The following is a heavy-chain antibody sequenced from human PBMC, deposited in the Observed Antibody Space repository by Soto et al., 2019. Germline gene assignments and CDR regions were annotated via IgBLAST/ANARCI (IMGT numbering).Heavy chain of an antibody. V-gene: IGHV4-34*01. Sequence: QVRLQQWGAGLLKPSETLPLTCAVYGGSFSDYYWSWVRQPPGKGLEWIGEINHSGSTNYNPSLKGRVTISVDTSKNQFSLKLNSVTAADTAVYYCAREVPSRYFDLWGRGTPVTVSS. CDR3: AREVPSRYFDL. J-gene: IGHJ2*01. CDR2: INHSGST. D-gene: IGHD3-10*01. CDR1: GGSFSDYY.